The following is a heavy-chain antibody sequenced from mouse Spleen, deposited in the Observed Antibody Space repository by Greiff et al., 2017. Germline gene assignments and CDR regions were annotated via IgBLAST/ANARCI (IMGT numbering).Heavy chain of an antibody. Sequence: DVKLVESGGGLVTPGGSLKLSCAASGFTFSSYAMSWVRQTPEKRLEWVATISSGGSYTYYPATVKGRFTISRDTAKNTLYLQMSSLRSEDTAMYYCARQAYYDQFAYWGQGTLVTVSA. CDR1: GFTFSSYA. V-gene: IGHV5-9-3*01. CDR3: ARQAYYDQFAY. D-gene: IGHD2-4*01. J-gene: IGHJ3*01. CDR2: ISSGGSYT.